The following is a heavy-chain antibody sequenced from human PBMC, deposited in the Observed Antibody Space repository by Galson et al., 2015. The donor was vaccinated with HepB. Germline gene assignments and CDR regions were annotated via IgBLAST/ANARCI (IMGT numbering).Heavy chain of an antibody. CDR1: GFTFSDYY. CDR2: ISSSSSYT. D-gene: IGHD1-26*01. Sequence: SLRLSCAASGFTFSDYYMTWIRQAPGKGLEWVSYISSSSSYTKYADAVKGRFTISRDNAKNSLYLQMNSLRAEDTGVYYCARVGRWEVPRIEYFHHWGQGTLVTVSS. J-gene: IGHJ1*01. V-gene: IGHV3-11*06. CDR3: ARVGRWEVPRIEYFHH.